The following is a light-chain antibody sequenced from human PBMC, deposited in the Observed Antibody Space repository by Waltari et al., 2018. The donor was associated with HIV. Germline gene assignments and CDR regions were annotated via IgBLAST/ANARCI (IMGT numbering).Light chain of an antibody. CDR1: SSTLARNH. CDR3: AAWDVSLSGNCV. CDR2: RNN. V-gene: IGLV1-47*01. J-gene: IGLJ3*02. Sequence: SVLTRPPSASGTPGQRVTISCSVISSTLARNHVNWYKQFPGTTPKLLIYRNNQRPFGVPDRFSGSKSGTSASLAISGLRSEDEADYYCAAWDVSLSGNCVFGGGTKLTVL.